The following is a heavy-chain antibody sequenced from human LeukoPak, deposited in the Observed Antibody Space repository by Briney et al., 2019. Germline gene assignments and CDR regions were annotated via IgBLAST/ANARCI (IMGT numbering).Heavy chain of an antibody. Sequence: SGGSLRLSCAASGFTVSSIHMVWVRQAPGKGLEWVSVTYTGGNSYYADSVKGRFIISRDISKNTLYLQMNSLRAEDTAVYYCAREPNYYDSGGHFDYWGQGTLVTVSS. CDR2: TYTGGNS. CDR3: AREPNYYDSGGHFDY. D-gene: IGHD3-22*01. V-gene: IGHV3-53*01. CDR1: GFTVSSIH. J-gene: IGHJ4*02.